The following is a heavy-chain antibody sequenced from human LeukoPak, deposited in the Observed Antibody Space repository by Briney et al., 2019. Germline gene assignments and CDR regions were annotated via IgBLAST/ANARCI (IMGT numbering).Heavy chain of an antibody. J-gene: IGHJ6*03. D-gene: IGHD2-15*01. Sequence: PGGSLRLSCAASGFSFSSYEMNWVRQPPGKGLEWIGSIYYSGSTYYNPSLKSRVTISVDTSKNQFSLKLSSVTAADTAVYYCARAIRKWVVVAATAFSPYYYMDVWGKGTTVTVSS. CDR1: GFSFSSYE. V-gene: IGHV4-39*07. CDR3: ARAIRKWVVVAATAFSPYYYMDV. CDR2: IYYSGST.